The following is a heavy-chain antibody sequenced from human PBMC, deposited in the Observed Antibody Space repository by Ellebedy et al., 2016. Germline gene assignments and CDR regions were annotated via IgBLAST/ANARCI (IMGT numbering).Heavy chain of an antibody. D-gene: IGHD3-10*01. V-gene: IGHV4-38-2*02. CDR2: IYHSGST. CDR3: ARADRGVMVPGDAFDI. J-gene: IGHJ3*02. Sequence: SETLSLTCTVSGYSISSGYYWGWIRQPPGKGLEWIGSIYHSGSTYYNPSLKSRVTISVDTSKNKFSLKLSSVTAADTAVYYCARADRGVMVPGDAFDIWGQGTMVTVSS. CDR1: GYSISSGYY.